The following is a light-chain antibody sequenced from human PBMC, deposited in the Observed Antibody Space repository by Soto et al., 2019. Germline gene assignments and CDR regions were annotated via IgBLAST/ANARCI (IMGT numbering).Light chain of an antibody. Sequence: QSALTQPASVSGSPGQSITFSCTGTSSDVGVYNYVSWYQQHPGKAPKLVIYEVSHRPSGVSNRFSGSKSGNTASLTISGLQAEDEADYYCSSYTSSNPWVFGGGTKLTVL. V-gene: IGLV2-14*01. CDR2: EVS. J-gene: IGLJ3*02. CDR3: SSYTSSNPWV. CDR1: SSDVGVYNY.